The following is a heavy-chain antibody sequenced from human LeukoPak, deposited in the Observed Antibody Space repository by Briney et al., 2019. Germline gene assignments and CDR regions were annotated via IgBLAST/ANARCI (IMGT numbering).Heavy chain of an antibody. CDR1: ESTFSTYS. J-gene: IGHJ4*02. V-gene: IGHV3-48*02. D-gene: IGHD1-26*01. CDR2: ISGSSATI. Sequence: GGSLRLSCAASESTFSTYSMSWVRQAPGKRLEWISYISGSSATIYYADSVKGRFTISRDNARNSLFLQMNSLRDEDTAVYYCARAGSYYPGYYFDCWGQGTLATVSS. CDR3: ARAGSYYPGYYFDC.